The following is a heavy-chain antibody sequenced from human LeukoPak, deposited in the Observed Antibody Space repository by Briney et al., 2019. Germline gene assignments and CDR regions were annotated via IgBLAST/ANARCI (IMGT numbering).Heavy chain of an antibody. CDR2: IYYSGST. Sequence: PSETLSLTCTVSGGSISSYYWSWIRQPPGKGLEWIGYIYYSGSTNYKSSLKRRVTISVDTSKDQFSLKLSSVTAADTAVYYCARAAWGYFDYWGQGTLVTVSS. J-gene: IGHJ4*02. CDR1: GGSISSYY. V-gene: IGHV4-59*08. D-gene: IGHD7-27*01. CDR3: ARAAWGYFDY.